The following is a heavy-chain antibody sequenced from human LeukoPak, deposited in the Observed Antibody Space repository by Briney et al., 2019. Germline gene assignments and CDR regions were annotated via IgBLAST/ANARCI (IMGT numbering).Heavy chain of an antibody. Sequence: PLQTLSLTCTVSGGSISSSSYYWGWIRQPPGKGLEWIGSIYYGGRTSYNQSLKSRVTISVDTSKNQFSLKLSSVTAADTAVYYCSGVGEYYYYMDVWGKGTTVTASS. CDR1: GGSISSSSYY. V-gene: IGHV4-39*01. J-gene: IGHJ6*03. D-gene: IGHD1-26*01. CDR3: SGVGEYYYYMDV. CDR2: IYYGGRT.